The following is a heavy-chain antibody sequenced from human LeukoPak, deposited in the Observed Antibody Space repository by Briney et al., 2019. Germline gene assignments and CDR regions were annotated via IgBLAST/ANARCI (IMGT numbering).Heavy chain of an antibody. CDR3: ARGDFYSGSFLDY. J-gene: IGHJ4*02. CDR2: INPPSGGT. CDR1: VYTFTVYY. V-gene: IGHV1-2*02. Sequence: ASVTVSCTASVYTFTVYYMHWVRQAPGQGLEWMGWINPPSGGTNSAQKFQGRVTMTRDTSITTAYLELSRLTSDDTAVYYCARGDFYSGSFLDYWGQGTLVTVSS. D-gene: IGHD3-10*01.